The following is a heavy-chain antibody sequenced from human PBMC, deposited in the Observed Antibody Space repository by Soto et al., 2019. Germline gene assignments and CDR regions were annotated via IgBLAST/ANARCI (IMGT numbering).Heavy chain of an antibody. J-gene: IGHJ5*02. V-gene: IGHV3-21*01. CDR3: GRATTAAGTRPSGVYH. Sequence: EVQLVESGGGLVKPGGSLRLSCEASGFTFSDYTMNWVRQAPGKGLEWVSSIDSTSRYIYYADSVKGRFTISRANAKNSLYLTMRRLRADDTAVYYGGRATTAAGTRPSGVYHWGEGPLVTVSS. CDR1: GFTFSDYT. CDR2: IDSTSRYI. D-gene: IGHD6-13*01.